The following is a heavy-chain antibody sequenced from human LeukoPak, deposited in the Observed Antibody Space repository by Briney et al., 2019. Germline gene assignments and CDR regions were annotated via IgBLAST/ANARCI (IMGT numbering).Heavy chain of an antibody. Sequence: GASVKVSCKASGYTFTSYGISWVRQAPGQGLEWMGWISAYNGNTNYAQKLQGRVTMTTDTPTSTAYMELRSLRSDDTAVYYCARDRGYCSGGSCYGGVSEYYYYYYGMDVWGQGTTVTVSS. D-gene: IGHD2-15*01. CDR3: ARDRGYCSGGSCYGGVSEYYYYYYGMDV. CDR1: GYTFTSYG. CDR2: ISAYNGNT. J-gene: IGHJ6*02. V-gene: IGHV1-18*01.